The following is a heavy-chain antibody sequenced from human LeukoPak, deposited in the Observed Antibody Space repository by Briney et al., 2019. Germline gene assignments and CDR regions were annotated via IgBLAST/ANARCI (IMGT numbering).Heavy chain of an antibody. CDR3: AREGRYYGSGSHRDGFDI. J-gene: IGHJ3*02. CDR2: INWNGGST. Sequence: GGSLRLSCAASGFTFDDYGMSWVRQAPGKGLEWVSGINWNGGSTGYADSVKGRFTISRHNAKNSLYLQMNSLRAEDTAVYYCAREGRYYGSGSHRDGFDIWGQGTMVTVSS. CDR1: GFTFDDYG. V-gene: IGHV3-20*04. D-gene: IGHD3-10*01.